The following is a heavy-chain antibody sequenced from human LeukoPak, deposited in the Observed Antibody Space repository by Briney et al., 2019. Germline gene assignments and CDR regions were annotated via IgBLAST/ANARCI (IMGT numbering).Heavy chain of an antibody. CDR1: GGSFSGYY. CDR2: INHSGST. CDR3: ARGPIAAADTD. V-gene: IGHV4-34*01. D-gene: IGHD6-13*01. J-gene: IGHJ4*02. Sequence: SETLSLTCAVYGGSFSGYYWSWIRQPPGKGLEWIGEINHSGSTNYNPSLKSRVTLSVDTSKNQFSLKLSSVTAADTAVYYCARGPIAAADTDWGQGTLVTVSS.